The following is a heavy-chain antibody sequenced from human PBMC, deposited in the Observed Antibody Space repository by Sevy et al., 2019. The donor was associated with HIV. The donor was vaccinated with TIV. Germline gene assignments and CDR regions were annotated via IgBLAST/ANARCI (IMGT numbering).Heavy chain of an antibody. Sequence: GGSLRLSCAASGFDFFNAWMTWVRQAPGKGLEWVGHIKSKTDGETTDYAVAVKGRFTISRDDSADTVHLHMDRLTVEDTALHYYVTDMSWRDDWGQGTLVTDSS. CDR3: VTDMSWRDD. D-gene: IGHD3-3*01. CDR1: GFDFFNAW. J-gene: IGHJ4*02. CDR2: IKSKTDGETT. V-gene: IGHV3-15*01.